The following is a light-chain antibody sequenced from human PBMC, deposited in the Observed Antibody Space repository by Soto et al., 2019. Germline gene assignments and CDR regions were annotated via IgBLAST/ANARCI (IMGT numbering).Light chain of an antibody. Sequence: EIVMTQSPATLSVSPGGRATLSCRASQRISDTLAWYQQKPGQAPRLLIYSASRRATGFPARFSGSGSGTDFTLTISSLQFEDFVVYYCQQYNNCPWTFGQGTKVEIK. V-gene: IGKV3-15*01. CDR3: QQYNNCPWT. CDR2: SAS. J-gene: IGKJ1*01. CDR1: QRISDT.